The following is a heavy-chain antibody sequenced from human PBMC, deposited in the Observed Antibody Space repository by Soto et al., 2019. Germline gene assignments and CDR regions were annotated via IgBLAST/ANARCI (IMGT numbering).Heavy chain of an antibody. Sequence: SDTLSLTCTVSGDSISSGYYYLRWLRQPPGRGLEWIGYIYYSGGTYFDPSLENRVTISIDTAKNQFTLKLRSVTASDTAVYYCARKVYYDSTGYYGLDVWGQGKMVTVS. CDR2: IYYSGGT. V-gene: IGHV4-30-4*02. D-gene: IGHD3-22*01. J-gene: IGHJ3*01. CDR1: GDSISSGYYY. CDR3: ARKVYYDSTGYYGLDV.